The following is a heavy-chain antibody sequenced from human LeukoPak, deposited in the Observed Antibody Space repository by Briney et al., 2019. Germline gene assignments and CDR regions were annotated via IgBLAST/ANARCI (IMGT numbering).Heavy chain of an antibody. CDR2: ISAYNGNT. V-gene: IGHV1-18*01. D-gene: IGHD6-13*01. CDR1: GYTFTSYG. CDR3: ARDRSSSWSDY. J-gene: IGHJ4*02. Sequence: ASVKVSCKASGYTFTSYGISWVRQAPGQGIESMGWISAYNGNTNYAQKLQGRVTMTPDTSTSTAYMELRSLRSDDTAVYYCARDRSSSWSDYWGQGTLVTVSS.